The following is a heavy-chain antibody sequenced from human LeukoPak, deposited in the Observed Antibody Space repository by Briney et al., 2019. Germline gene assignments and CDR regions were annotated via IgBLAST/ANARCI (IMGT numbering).Heavy chain of an antibody. CDR1: GGSISSYY. CDR3: ARDATYYDILTGYPNYYYYYMDV. CDR2: IYTSEST. V-gene: IGHV4-4*07. J-gene: IGHJ6*03. D-gene: IGHD3-9*01. Sequence: KSSETLSLTCTVSGGSISSYYWSWIRQPAGKGLEWIGRIYTSESTNYNPSLKSRVTISVDTSKNQFSLKLSSVTAADTAVYYCARDATYYDILTGYPNYYYYYMDVWGKGTTVTISS.